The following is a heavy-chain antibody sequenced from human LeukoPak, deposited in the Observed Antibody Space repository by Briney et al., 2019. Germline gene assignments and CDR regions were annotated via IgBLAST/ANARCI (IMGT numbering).Heavy chain of an antibody. CDR2: ISSGGST. Sequence: GGSLRLSSAASGFTFSSYAMSWVRQAPGKGLEWVSGISSGGSTYYTDSVKGRFTISRDNSKNTLYLQMNSLRTEDTAVYYCAKDRDDGFDIWGQGTMVSVSS. J-gene: IGHJ3*02. CDR1: GFTFSSYA. V-gene: IGHV3-23*01. CDR3: AKDRDDGFDI.